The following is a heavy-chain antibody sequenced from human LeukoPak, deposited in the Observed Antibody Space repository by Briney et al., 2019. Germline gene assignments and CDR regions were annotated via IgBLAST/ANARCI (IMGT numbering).Heavy chain of an antibody. D-gene: IGHD3-3*01. CDR3: ARDALNYDFWSGYYVHGMDV. CDR2: IWYDGSNK. J-gene: IGHJ6*02. V-gene: IGHV3-33*08. Sequence: GGSLRLSCAASGFTFSSYDMHWVRQAPGKGLEWVAVIWYDGSNKYYADSVKGRFTISRDNSKNTLYLQMNSLRAEDTAVYYCARDALNYDFWSGYYVHGMDVWGQGTTVTVSS. CDR1: GFTFSSYD.